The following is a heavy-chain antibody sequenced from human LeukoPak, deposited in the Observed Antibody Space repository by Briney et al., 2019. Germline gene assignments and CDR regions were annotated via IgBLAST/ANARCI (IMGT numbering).Heavy chain of an antibody. V-gene: IGHV3-74*01. CDR2: INSDGSST. J-gene: IGHJ4*02. Sequence: PGGSLRLSCAASGFTFSSYWMHWVRQAPGKGLVWVSRINSDGSSTSYADSVKGRFTISRDISRNTLYVQMNSLRAEDTAVYYCARYIRSPLYYFDYWGRGTLVTVSS. CDR3: ARYIRSPLYYFDY. CDR1: GFTFSSYW. D-gene: IGHD1-1*01.